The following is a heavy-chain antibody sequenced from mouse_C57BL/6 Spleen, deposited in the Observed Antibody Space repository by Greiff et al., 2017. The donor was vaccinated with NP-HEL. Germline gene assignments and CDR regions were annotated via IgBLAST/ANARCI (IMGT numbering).Heavy chain of an antibody. CDR3: TRSGSSWAMDY. CDR2: IDPETGGT. J-gene: IGHJ4*01. D-gene: IGHD1-1*01. CDR1: GYTFTDYE. V-gene: IGHV1-15*01. Sequence: QVQLKESGAELVRPGASVTLSCKASGYTFTDYEMHWVKQTPVHGLEWIGAIDPETGGTAYNQKFKGKAILTADKSSSTAYMELRSLTSEDSAVYYCTRSGSSWAMDYWGQGTSVTVSS.